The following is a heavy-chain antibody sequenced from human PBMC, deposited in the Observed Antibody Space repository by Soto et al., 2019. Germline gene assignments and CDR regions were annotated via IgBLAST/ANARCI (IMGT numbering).Heavy chain of an antibody. J-gene: IGHJ4*01. CDR1: GGSINNAGYY. D-gene: IGHD3-3*01. CDR3: ARADWSGCIDY. Sequence: QVQLQESGPGLVKPSQTLSLTCTVSGGSINNAGYYWTWIRQHPRKGLEWIGYIYYSGNTFYNPSLKCRVSISVDPSKIQFSLNLTSVTAADTAVFYCARADWSGCIDYWGHGTLVTVSS. V-gene: IGHV4-31*03. CDR2: IYYSGNT.